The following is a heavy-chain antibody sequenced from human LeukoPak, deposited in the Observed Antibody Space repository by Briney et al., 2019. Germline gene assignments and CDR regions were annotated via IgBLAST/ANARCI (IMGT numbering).Heavy chain of an antibody. CDR2: IYPGDSDT. V-gene: IGHV5-51*01. Sequence: CXXSGYSFTCYWIGWVRQMPGKGLEWMGIIYPGDSDTRYSPSFQGQVTISADKSISTAYLQWSSLKASDTAMYYCXXXXXXXWXXGXDYWGQXTXVTVSS. CDR1: GYSFTCYW. CDR3: XXXXXXXWXXGXDY. J-gene: IGHJ4*02.